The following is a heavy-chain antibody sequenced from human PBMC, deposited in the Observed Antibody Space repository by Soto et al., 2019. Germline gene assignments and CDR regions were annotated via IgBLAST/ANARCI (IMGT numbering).Heavy chain of an antibody. D-gene: IGHD6-6*01. J-gene: IGHJ4*02. Sequence: VQLVESGGGLVQPGKSLRLSCAASGFTSNDHGMHWVRQAPGKGLEWVAGIIWNTGNTGYADSVKGRFTISRDNANNSLYLQMNSLRPDDTALYYCARGRKQLHFDYWGQGTLVTVSS. CDR1: GFTSNDHG. CDR2: IIWNTGNT. V-gene: IGHV3-9*02. CDR3: ARGRKQLHFDY.